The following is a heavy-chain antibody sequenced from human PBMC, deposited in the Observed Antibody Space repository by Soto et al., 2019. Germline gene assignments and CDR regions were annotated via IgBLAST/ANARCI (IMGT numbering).Heavy chain of an antibody. Sequence: GGSLRRSCAASGFTLSSYAMSWVRQAPGKGLEWVSAISGSGGSTYYADSVKGRFTISRDNSKNTLYLQMNGLRAEDTAVYSCAKVVVRDHRPGAYFDYWGQGTLVTASS. CDR1: GFTLSSYA. V-gene: IGHV3-23*01. J-gene: IGHJ4*02. D-gene: IGHD2-8*01. CDR2: ISGSGGST. CDR3: AKVVVRDHRPGAYFDY.